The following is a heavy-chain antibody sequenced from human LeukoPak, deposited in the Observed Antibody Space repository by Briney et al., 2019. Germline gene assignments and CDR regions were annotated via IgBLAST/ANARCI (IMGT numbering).Heavy chain of an antibody. Sequence: PSETLSLTCAVSGCSISSYYWSWIRQPAGKGLGWIGRIFTSGNTKYNPSLKSRVTMSVDTSRNQFSLKMSSVTAADTAVYYCARDSSSWPYHFDYWGQGTLVTVSS. J-gene: IGHJ4*02. CDR2: IFTSGNT. CDR1: GCSISSYY. CDR3: ARDSSSWPYHFDY. V-gene: IGHV4-4*07. D-gene: IGHD6-13*01.